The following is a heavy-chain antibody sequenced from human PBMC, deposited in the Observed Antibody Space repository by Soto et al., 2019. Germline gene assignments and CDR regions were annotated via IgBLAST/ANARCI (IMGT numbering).Heavy chain of an antibody. Sequence: SETLSLTCTVSGGSISSGDYYWSWIRQPPGKGLEWIGYIYYSGSTYYNPSLKSRVTISVDRSKNQFSLKLNSVTAADTAVYYCAREYLGSRKRSDNWFDPWGRGTLVTVSS. CDR2: IYYSGST. J-gene: IGHJ5*02. CDR3: AREYLGSRKRSDNWFDP. CDR1: GGSISSGDYY. D-gene: IGHD2-15*01. V-gene: IGHV4-30-4*01.